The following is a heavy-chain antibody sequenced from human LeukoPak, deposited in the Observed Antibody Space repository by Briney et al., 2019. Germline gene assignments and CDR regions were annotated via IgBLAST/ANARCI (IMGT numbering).Heavy chain of an antibody. D-gene: IGHD2-2*01. CDR1: GFTFSTYS. CDR2: ISSSSSYI. Sequence: PGGSLRLSCAASGFTFSTYSMNWVRQAPGKGLEWVSSISSSSSYIYYADSVKGRFTISRDNAENSLYLQMNSLRAEDTAIYYCARGLYCTSSSCYFGGGNFYYYMDVWGRGTTVTVSS. CDR3: ARGLYCTSSSCYFGGGNFYYYMDV. J-gene: IGHJ6*03. V-gene: IGHV3-21*01.